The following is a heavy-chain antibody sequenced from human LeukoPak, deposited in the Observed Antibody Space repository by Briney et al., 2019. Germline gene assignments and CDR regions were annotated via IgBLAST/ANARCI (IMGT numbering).Heavy chain of an antibody. J-gene: IGHJ4*02. D-gene: IGHD3-10*01. Sequence: GGSLRLSCAASGFTFSSYGMSWVRQAPGHGLECVSAISGSGGSTYYADPVKGRFTISRDNSKNTLYLPMNSLRAEDTAVYYCAKKVWFGELYYFDYWGQGTLVTVSS. V-gene: IGHV3-23*01. CDR1: GFTFSSYG. CDR2: ISGSGGST. CDR3: AKKVWFGELYYFDY.